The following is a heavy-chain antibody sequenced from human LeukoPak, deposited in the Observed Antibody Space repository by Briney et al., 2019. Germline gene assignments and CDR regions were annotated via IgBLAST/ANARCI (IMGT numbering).Heavy chain of an antibody. J-gene: IGHJ3*02. CDR1: GGSISSYY. CDR3: ATFRPYDSSGPTPFDI. CDR2: IYYSGST. V-gene: IGHV4-59*01. D-gene: IGHD3-22*01. Sequence: PSETLSLNCSVSGGSISSYYWSWIRQPPGKGLEWIGYIYYSGSTNYNTSLKSRVTISLDTSKNQFSLKLTSVTAADTAVYYCATFRPYDSSGPTPFDIWGQGTMVTVSS.